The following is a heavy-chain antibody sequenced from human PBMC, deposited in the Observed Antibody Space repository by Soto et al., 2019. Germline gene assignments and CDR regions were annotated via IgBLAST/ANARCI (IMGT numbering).Heavy chain of an antibody. V-gene: IGHV4-30-2*01. J-gene: IGHJ5*02. CDR1: GGSISSGGYS. CDR3: ARQGQLVNEMFDP. Sequence: QLQLQESGSGLVKPSQTLSLTCAVSGGSISSGGYSWSWIRQPPGKGLEWSGYIYHSGSTYYNPSLQGRVTIAVDRSKNQFSLKLSSVTAADTAVYYCARQGQLVNEMFDPWGQGTLVTVSS. D-gene: IGHD6-13*01. CDR2: IYHSGST.